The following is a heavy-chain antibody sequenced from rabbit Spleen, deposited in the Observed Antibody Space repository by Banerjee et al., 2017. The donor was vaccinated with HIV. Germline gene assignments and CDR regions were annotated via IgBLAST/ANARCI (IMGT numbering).Heavy chain of an antibody. CDR2: IDAGSSGFT. CDR1: GIDFSAYG. V-gene: IGHV1S40*01. D-gene: IGHD8-1*01. Sequence: QSLEESGGGLVQPEGSLTLTCTASGIDFSAYGISWVRQAPGKGLEWIACIDAGSSGFTYFATWAKGRFTVSKTSSTTVTLQMTRLTAADTATYFCARDGAGGSYFALWGQGTLVTVS. J-gene: IGHJ3*01. CDR3: ARDGAGGSYFAL.